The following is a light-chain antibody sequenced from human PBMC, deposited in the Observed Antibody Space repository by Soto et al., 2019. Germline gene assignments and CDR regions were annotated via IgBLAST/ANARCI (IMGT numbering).Light chain of an antibody. Sequence: TQSPGTLSLSPGERATLSCRASQSVSSNYLAWYQQKPGQAPRLLIYGASSRATGIPDRFSGSGSGTDFTLTISRLEPEDFAVYYCQHYGSSPETFGQGTKVDIK. CDR1: QSVSSNY. V-gene: IGKV3-20*01. J-gene: IGKJ1*01. CDR2: GAS. CDR3: QHYGSSPET.